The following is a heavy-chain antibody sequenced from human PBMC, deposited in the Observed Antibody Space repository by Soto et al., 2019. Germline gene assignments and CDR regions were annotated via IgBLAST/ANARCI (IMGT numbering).Heavy chain of an antibody. CDR2: IVVGSGNT. CDR3: AAFRPNYYDSSGYYNPPDY. V-gene: IGHV1-58*01. D-gene: IGHD3-22*01. Sequence: ASVKVSCKASGFTFTSSAVQWVRQARGQRLEWIGWIVVGSGNTNYAQKFQERVTITRDMSTSTAYIELSSLRSEDTAVYYCAAFRPNYYDSSGYYNPPDYWGQGTLVTVS. CDR1: GFTFTSSA. J-gene: IGHJ4*02.